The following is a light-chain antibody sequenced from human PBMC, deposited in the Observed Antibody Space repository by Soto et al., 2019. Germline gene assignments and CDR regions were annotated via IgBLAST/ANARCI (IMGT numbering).Light chain of an antibody. CDR1: QSLLHSNGYNY. J-gene: IGKJ5*01. V-gene: IGKV2-28*01. CDR3: MQALQTIR. Sequence: DIVMTQSPLSLPVSPGEPASISCRSSQSLLHSNGYNYLDWYLQKPGQSPQLLIYLGSNRASGVPDRFSCSGSGTDFTLKISRVEAEDAGVYYCMQALQTIRVGQGTRLEIK. CDR2: LGS.